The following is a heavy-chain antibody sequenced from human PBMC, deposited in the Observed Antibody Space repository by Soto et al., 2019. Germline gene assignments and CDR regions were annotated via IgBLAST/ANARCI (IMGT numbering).Heavy chain of an antibody. Sequence: EVQLLEAGGGLVQPGGSLRLSCAASGFTFSSYAMSWVRQAPGMGLEWVSAISGSGGSTYYVDSVKCPFTISRDNSKNTRYLQMNSLRAEDTAVYYCAVYYSRAFDIWGQETKVTVSS. V-gene: IGHV3-23*01. J-gene: IGHJ3*02. D-gene: IGHD4-4*01. CDR2: ISGSGGST. CDR1: GFTFSSYA. CDR3: AVYYSRAFDI.